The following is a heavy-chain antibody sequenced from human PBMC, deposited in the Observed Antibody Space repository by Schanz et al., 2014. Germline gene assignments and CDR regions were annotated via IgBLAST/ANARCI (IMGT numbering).Heavy chain of an antibody. D-gene: IGHD6-19*01. Sequence: VQLLESGGGLVEPGGSLRLSCAASGFSFSDYFMAWIRQPPGRGLEWVSYIGNGGVTIYYADSVKGRFTISRDNSKNSRYLQMNSLRVEDTAVYYCAASSGWHPSTDYWGQGTLVTGSS. CDR2: IGNGGVTI. CDR1: GFSFSDYF. CDR3: AASSGWHPSTDY. V-gene: IGHV3-11*01. J-gene: IGHJ4*02.